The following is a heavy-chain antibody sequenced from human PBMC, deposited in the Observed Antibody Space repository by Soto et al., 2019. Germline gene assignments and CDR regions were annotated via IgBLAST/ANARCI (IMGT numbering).Heavy chain of an antibody. J-gene: IGHJ5*02. D-gene: IGHD3-9*01. CDR2: INPDSGST. CDR1: GYPFPSYY. V-gene: IGHV1-2*02. Sequence: SVKVSCKASGYPFPSYYLHWVRQAPGQGPEWMGWINPDSGSTHYAKKFEGRVSLTRDTSTATAYMELTRRTSDETATYYCARPYYEIWTGYSNYFDPWGQGTLVTVSS. CDR3: ARPYYEIWTGYSNYFDP.